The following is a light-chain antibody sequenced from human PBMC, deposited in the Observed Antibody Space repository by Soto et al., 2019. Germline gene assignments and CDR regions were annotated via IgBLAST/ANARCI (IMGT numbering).Light chain of an antibody. V-gene: IGKV3-11*01. J-gene: IGKJ5*01. CDR3: QQYTNLPRA. Sequence: EIVLTQSPATLSLSPGERATLSCRASQSVSIYLAWFQQKPGQAPRLLIYDASTRATDIPARFSGSGSGTEFTLTISSLQAEDYAVYYCQQYTNLPRAFGEGTRLDNK. CDR1: QSVSIY. CDR2: DAS.